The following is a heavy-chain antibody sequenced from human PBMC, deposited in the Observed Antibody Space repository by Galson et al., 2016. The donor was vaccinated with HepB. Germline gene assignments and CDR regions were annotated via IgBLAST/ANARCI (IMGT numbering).Heavy chain of an antibody. J-gene: IGHJ4*02. CDR1: GGSVTDFPYY. CDR3: AGDRRIRILTGFGRYFDS. Sequence: SETLSLTCTVSGGSVTDFPYYWTWMRQPPGGRLEWIGFMSYDGNTKYNPSLTGRASISVDTSHNQFNLKVTSVSAADTAMYFCAGDRRIRILTGFGRYFDSWGQGTLVTVSS. CDR2: MSYDGNT. D-gene: IGHD3-9*01. V-gene: IGHV4-61*01.